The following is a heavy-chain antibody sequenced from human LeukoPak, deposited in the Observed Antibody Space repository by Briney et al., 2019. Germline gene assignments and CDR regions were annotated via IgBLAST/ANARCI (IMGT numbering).Heavy chain of an antibody. J-gene: IGHJ4*02. Sequence: GGSLRLSCTASGFAFSSYSMSWVRQAPGKGLEWVSFISSSSSYINYADSVKGRFTISRDNAKNPLYLQMNSLRDEDTAVYYCARAGAGSYYGGFDYWGQGSLVTVSS. V-gene: IGHV3-21*01. CDR2: ISSSSSYI. CDR3: ARAGAGSYYGGFDY. CDR1: GFAFSSYS. D-gene: IGHD3-10*01.